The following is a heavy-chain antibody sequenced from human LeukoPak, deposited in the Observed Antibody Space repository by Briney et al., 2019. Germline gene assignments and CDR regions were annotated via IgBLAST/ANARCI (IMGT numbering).Heavy chain of an antibody. Sequence: PSETLSLTCTVSGGSISSGDYYWSWIRQPPGKGLEWIGYIYYSGSTYYNPSLKSRVTIPVDTSKNQFSLKLSSVTAADTAVYYCAREQAAVADFDYWGQGTLVTVSS. CDR3: AREQAAVADFDY. CDR2: IYYSGST. J-gene: IGHJ4*02. V-gene: IGHV4-30-4*08. CDR1: GGSISSGDYY. D-gene: IGHD6-19*01.